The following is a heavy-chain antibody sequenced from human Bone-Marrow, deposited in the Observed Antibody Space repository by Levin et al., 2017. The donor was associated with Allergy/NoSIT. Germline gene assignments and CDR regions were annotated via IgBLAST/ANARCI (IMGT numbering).Heavy chain of an antibody. CDR1: GGSISSSNW. CDR2: IYHSGST. J-gene: IGHJ4*02. V-gene: IGHV4-4*02. Sequence: SETLSLTCAVSGGSISSSNWWSWVRQPPGKGLEWIGEIYHSGSTNYNPSLKSRVTISVDKSKNQFSLKLSSVTAADTAVYYCARDRGGAPEGFDYWGQGTLVTVSS. D-gene: IGHD1-26*01. CDR3: ARDRGGAPEGFDY.